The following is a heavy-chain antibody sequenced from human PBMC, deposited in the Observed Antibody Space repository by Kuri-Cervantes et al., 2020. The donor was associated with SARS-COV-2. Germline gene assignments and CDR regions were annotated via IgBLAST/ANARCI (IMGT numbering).Heavy chain of an antibody. J-gene: IGHJ4*02. V-gene: IGHV3-30*02. Sequence: GESLKISCAASGFTFSSYGMHWVRQAPGKGLEWVAFIRYDGSNKYYAVSVRGRFTISRDNLNNILYLHMNSLRTEDTAVYFCAKDLRTPGAGPDYWGQGTLVTVSS. D-gene: IGHD2-8*02. CDR3: AKDLRTPGAGPDY. CDR2: IRYDGSNK. CDR1: GFTFSSYG.